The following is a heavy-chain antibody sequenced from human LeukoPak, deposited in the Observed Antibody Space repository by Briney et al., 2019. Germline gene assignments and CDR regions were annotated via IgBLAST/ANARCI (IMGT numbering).Heavy chain of an antibody. CDR1: GGSISSGDYY. V-gene: IGHV4-30-4*01. Sequence: PSQTLSLTCTVSGGSISSGDYYWSWIRQPPGKGLEWIGYIYYSGSTYYNPSLKSRVTISVDTSKNQFSLKLSSVTAADTAVYYCASIGGNSVDYYYGMDVWGQGTTVTVSS. CDR2: IYYSGST. D-gene: IGHD4-23*01. J-gene: IGHJ6*02. CDR3: ASIGGNSVDYYYGMDV.